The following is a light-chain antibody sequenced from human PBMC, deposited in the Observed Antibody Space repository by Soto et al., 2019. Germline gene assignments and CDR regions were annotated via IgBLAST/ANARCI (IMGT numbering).Light chain of an antibody. CDR3: QQYGSYYT. V-gene: IGKV1-5*03. CDR2: RAS. J-gene: IGKJ2*01. CDR1: QSINNW. Sequence: DIPMTQSPSTLSASAGDRVTITCRASQSINNWLAWYQQKPGKAPKLLIYRASTLESGVPSRFSGSESGTEFTLTISSLQPDDCATYYCQQYGSYYTFGQGTKLEIK.